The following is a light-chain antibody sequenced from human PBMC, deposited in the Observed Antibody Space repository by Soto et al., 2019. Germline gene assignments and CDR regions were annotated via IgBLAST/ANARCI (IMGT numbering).Light chain of an antibody. CDR2: AAS. Sequence: DIQMTQSPSSLSASVGDRVTITCRASQSIDNYLNWYQQKPGKPPNLLIYAASTLLSGVPSRFSGGGSGTPFTLTISSLQPEDFATYYCQQSYSSPETFGQGTKVEIK. J-gene: IGKJ1*01. CDR1: QSIDNY. V-gene: IGKV1-39*01. CDR3: QQSYSSPET.